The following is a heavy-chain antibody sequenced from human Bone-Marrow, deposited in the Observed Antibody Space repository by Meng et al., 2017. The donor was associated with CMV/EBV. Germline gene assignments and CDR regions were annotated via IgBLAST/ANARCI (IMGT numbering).Heavy chain of an antibody. Sequence: ASVKVSCKASGYTFTGHYMHWVRQAPGQGLEWMGWINPNSGGTNYAQKFQGRVTMTRDTSISAAYMELSRLRSDDTAVYYCASYGGYVEEIFDYWGQGTLVTVSS. V-gene: IGHV1-2*02. J-gene: IGHJ4*02. D-gene: IGHD5-12*01. CDR2: INPNSGGT. CDR3: ASYGGYVEEIFDY. CDR1: GYTFTGHY.